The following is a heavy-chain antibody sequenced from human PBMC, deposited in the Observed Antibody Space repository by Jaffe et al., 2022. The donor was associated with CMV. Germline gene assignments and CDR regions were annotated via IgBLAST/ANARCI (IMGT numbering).Heavy chain of an antibody. D-gene: IGHD1-1*01. V-gene: IGHV3-23*01. CDR2: ISGSGGST. J-gene: IGHJ4*02. CDR3: AKGERARYNWNEAYYFDY. Sequence: EVQLLESGGGLVQPGGSLRLSCAASGFTFSSYAMSWVRQAPGKGLEWVSAISGSGGSTYYADSVKGRFTISRDNSKNTLYLQMNSLRAEDTAVYYCAKGERARYNWNEAYYFDYWGQGTLVTVSS. CDR1: GFTFSSYA.